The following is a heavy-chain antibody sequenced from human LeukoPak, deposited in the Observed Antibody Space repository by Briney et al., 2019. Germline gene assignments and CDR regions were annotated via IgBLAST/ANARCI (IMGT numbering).Heavy chain of an antibody. CDR1: GFTVSNNY. Sequence: GGSLRLSCAASGFTVSNNYISWVRQAPGKGLEWVSVIYSGGSTKYADSVKARFTISRDNSKSTVYLQMNSLRADDTAVYYCARATLDNWGQGTLVTVSS. CDR3: ARATLDN. V-gene: IGHV3-53*01. CDR2: IYSGGST. J-gene: IGHJ4*02.